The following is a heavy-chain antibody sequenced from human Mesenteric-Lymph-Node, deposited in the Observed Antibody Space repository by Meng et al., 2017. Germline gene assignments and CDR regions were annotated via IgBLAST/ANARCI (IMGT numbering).Heavy chain of an antibody. J-gene: IGHJ5*02. Sequence: QLQLQESGPGLVKPPETLSLTCIVSGGSISSSSLYWGWIRQPPGKGLEWIGTISKSGTPAYYNQSLKSRATISVDTSKSQFSLKLTSVTAADTALYFCARDTYSTNYNWFDPWGHGTLVTVSS. CDR2: ISKSGTP. V-gene: IGHV4-39*07. CDR1: GGSISSSSLY. CDR3: ARDTYSTNYNWFDP. D-gene: IGHD6-13*01.